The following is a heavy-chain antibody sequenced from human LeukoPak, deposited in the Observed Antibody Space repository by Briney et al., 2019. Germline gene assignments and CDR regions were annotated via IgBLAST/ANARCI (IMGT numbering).Heavy chain of an antibody. J-gene: IGHJ4*02. D-gene: IGHD1-26*01. CDR1: GFTFSSYS. Sequence: GGSLRLSCAASGFTFSSYSMNWVRQAPGKGLEWVSSISSSSSYIYYADSVKGRFTISRDNAKNSLYLQMNSLRAEDTAVYYCARGQRKVGAIDYWGQGTLVTVSS. V-gene: IGHV3-21*01. CDR2: ISSSSSYI. CDR3: ARGQRKVGAIDY.